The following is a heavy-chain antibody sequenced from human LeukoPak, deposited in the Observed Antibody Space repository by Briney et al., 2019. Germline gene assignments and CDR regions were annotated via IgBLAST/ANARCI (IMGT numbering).Heavy chain of an antibody. J-gene: IGHJ4*02. CDR2: ISSSGGSP. D-gene: IGHD2-2*01. CDR3: AKDQALSLSSSRALDY. V-gene: IGHV3-23*01. CDR1: GFTFSTYA. Sequence: GGSLRLSWVASGFTFSTYALSWVRQAPGKGLEWVSAISSSGGSPYYADSVNGRFTISRDNSKNTLYLQMNSLRAEDTALYYCAKDQALSLSSSRALDYWGQGTLVTVSS.